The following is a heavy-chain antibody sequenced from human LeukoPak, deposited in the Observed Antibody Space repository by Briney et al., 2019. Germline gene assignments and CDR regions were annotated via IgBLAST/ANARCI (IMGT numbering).Heavy chain of an antibody. V-gene: IGHV3-7*01. Sequence: GGSLRLSCAASGFTFSSYWMSWVRQAPGKGLEWVANIKQDGSEKYYVDSVKGRFTISRDTAKNSVYLEMNSLRAEDTAVYYCAGGHALLYYDFWSGYYWYMDVWGEGTTVTVSS. CDR3: AGGHALLYYDFWSGYYWYMDV. CDR2: IKQDGSEK. D-gene: IGHD3-3*01. CDR1: GFTFSSYW. J-gene: IGHJ6*03.